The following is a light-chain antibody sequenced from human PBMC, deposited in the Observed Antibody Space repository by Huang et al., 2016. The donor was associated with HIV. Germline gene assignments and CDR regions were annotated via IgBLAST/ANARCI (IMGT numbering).Light chain of an antibody. V-gene: IGKV3-15*01. Sequence: EIVMTQSPATLSVSPGERATLSCRASQSVSSNLAWYQQKPGQAPRLLIYGASTRATGIPARFSGSGAGTECTLTISSLQSEDFAGYYCQQNNNWPPLFTFGPGTKVDIK. CDR3: QQNNNWPPLFT. CDR2: GAS. CDR1: QSVSSN. J-gene: IGKJ3*01.